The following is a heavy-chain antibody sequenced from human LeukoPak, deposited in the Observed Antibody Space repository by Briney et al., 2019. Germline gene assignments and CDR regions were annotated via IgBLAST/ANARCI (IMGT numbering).Heavy chain of an antibody. Sequence: RPGESLRLSYAASGFTFDEYGMSWVRQAPGKGLEWVSGINWSGGTTVYAESVKGRFTVSRDNAKNSLYLQVNSLRVDDTALYYCARERFGSDYYLDVWGKGTTVTVSS. D-gene: IGHD3-10*01. V-gene: IGHV3-20*03. CDR3: ARERFGSDYYLDV. CDR1: GFTFDEYG. J-gene: IGHJ6*03. CDR2: INWSGGTT.